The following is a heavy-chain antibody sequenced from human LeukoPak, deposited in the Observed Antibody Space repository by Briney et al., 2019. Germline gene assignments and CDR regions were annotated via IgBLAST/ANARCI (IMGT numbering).Heavy chain of an antibody. J-gene: IGHJ6*02. CDR1: GIAVSTDY. Sequence: GGSLRLSCVASGIAVSTDYITWVRQAPGKGREWVSIIYSEGSTYYADSVKGRFTISRDISKNTVTLQMNSLRAEDTAVYYCARDRFNGMDVWGQGTTVTVSS. CDR2: IYSEGST. V-gene: IGHV3-66*01. CDR3: ARDRFNGMDV. D-gene: IGHD3-3*01.